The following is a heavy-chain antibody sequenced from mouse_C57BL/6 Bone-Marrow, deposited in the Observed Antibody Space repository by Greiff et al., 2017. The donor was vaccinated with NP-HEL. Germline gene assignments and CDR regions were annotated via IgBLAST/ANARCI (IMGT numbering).Heavy chain of an antibody. CDR3: ARPSSTTVVPYAMDY. CDR1: GYTFTSYW. Sequence: VQLQQSGAELAKPGASVKLSCKASGYTFTSYWMHWVKQRPGQGLEWIGYINPSSGYTKYNQKFKDKATLTADTSASTAYMQLSSLTYEDSAVYYSARPSSTTVVPYAMDYWGQGTSVTVSS. CDR2: INPSSGYT. V-gene: IGHV1-7*01. J-gene: IGHJ4*01. D-gene: IGHD1-1*01.